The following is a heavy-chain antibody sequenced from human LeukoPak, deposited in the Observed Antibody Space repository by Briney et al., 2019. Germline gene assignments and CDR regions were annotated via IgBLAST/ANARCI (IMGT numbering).Heavy chain of an antibody. CDR2: VHGDGDNI. Sequence: GGSLRLSCAASGFPFSSYAMYWVRQAPGKGLVWVARVHGDGDNISYADSVRGRFTISRDNAKDTLFLHMNSLRPEDTAVYYCARAQVGAPTDHWGQGTLVTVSS. J-gene: IGHJ4*02. CDR1: GFPFSSYA. D-gene: IGHD1-26*01. CDR3: ARAQVGAPTDH. V-gene: IGHV3-74*01.